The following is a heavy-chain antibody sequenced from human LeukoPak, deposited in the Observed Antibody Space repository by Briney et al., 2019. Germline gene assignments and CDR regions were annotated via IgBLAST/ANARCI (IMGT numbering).Heavy chain of an antibody. J-gene: IGHJ4*02. V-gene: IGHV3-33*05. Sequence: GGSLTLSCAASGFTFSGYGLHWVRQAPGKGLEWLSFISSNKNTKNYADSVQGRCTISRDNAKKSLYLEINSLRADDTAVYYCARDPESSSFDLWGRGALVTVSS. CDR2: ISSNKNTK. D-gene: IGHD6-13*01. CDR1: GFTFSGYG. CDR3: ARDPESSSFDL.